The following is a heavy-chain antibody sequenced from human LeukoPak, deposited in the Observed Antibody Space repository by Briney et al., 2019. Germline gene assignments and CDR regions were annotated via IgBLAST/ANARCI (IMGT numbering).Heavy chain of an antibody. Sequence: GGSLRLSCAASGFTFSSYGMHWVRQAPGKGLEWVAVIWYNGSNKYYADSVKGRFTISRDNSKNTLYLQMNSLRAEDTAVYYCAREGAPAAIYVHWFDPWGQGTLVTVSS. CDR1: GFTFSSYG. CDR2: IWYNGSNK. D-gene: IGHD2-2*01. J-gene: IGHJ5*02. CDR3: AREGAPAAIYVHWFDP. V-gene: IGHV3-33*01.